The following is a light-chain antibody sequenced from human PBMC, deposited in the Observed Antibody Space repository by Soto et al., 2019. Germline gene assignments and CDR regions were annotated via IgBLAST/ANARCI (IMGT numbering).Light chain of an antibody. Sequence: DIQMTQSPSTLSASVGDRVTITCRASQSISSWLAWYQQKPGKAPKLLIYDASSLESGVPSRFSGSGSGTEFPLTISSLQPDDFATYYCKQYNSYSPWTFGQGTKVEIK. CDR1: QSISSW. V-gene: IGKV1-5*01. CDR2: DAS. J-gene: IGKJ1*01. CDR3: KQYNSYSPWT.